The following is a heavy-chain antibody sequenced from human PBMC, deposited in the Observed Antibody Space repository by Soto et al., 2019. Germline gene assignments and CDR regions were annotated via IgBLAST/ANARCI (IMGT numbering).Heavy chain of an antibody. Sequence: QVQLVESGGGVVEPGRCLRLSCAASGFTFSIYGMHWVRQAPGKGLEWVAVISYDGSDKYYGDSVKGRFTISRDNSKNTLYLQMNSMSTEDTAIYYCAKDDYGAQGGFDYWGQGTLVYVSS. D-gene: IGHD4-17*01. J-gene: IGHJ4*02. CDR3: AKDDYGAQGGFDY. CDR2: ISYDGSDK. V-gene: IGHV3-30*18. CDR1: GFTFSIYG.